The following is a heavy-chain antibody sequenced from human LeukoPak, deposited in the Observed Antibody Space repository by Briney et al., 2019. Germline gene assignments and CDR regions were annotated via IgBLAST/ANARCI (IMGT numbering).Heavy chain of an antibody. V-gene: IGHV4-4*02. D-gene: IGHD5-18*01. CDR2: IYHSGST. CDR3: ARLKDTAMAFDY. CDR1: GGSISSSNW. Sequence: PSETLSLTCAVSGGSISSSNWWSWVRQPPGKGLEWIGEIYHSGSTYYNPSLKSRVTISVDRSKNQFSLKLSSVTAADTAVYYCARLKDTAMAFDYWGQGTLVTVSS. J-gene: IGHJ4*02.